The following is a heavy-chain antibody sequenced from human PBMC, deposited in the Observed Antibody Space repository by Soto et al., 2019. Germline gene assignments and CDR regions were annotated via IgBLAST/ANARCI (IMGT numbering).Heavy chain of an antibody. Sequence: SETLSLTCTVSGGSISSGGYYWSWIRQHPGKGLEWIGYIYYSGSTYYNPSLKSRVTISVDTSKNQFSLKLSSATAADTAVYYCARESVTTDYYYYYMDVWGKGTTVTVSS. CDR2: IYYSGST. CDR3: ARESVTTDYYYYYMDV. J-gene: IGHJ6*03. CDR1: GGSISSGGYY. V-gene: IGHV4-31*03. D-gene: IGHD4-4*01.